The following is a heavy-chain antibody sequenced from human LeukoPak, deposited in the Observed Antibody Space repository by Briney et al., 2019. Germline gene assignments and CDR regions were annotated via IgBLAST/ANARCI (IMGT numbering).Heavy chain of an antibody. CDR1: GFNFRSFS. CDR2: IISGSSYI. J-gene: IGHJ5*02. CDR3: ARPPFEYSSSSGWFDP. D-gene: IGHD6-6*01. Sequence: GGSLRLSCASSGFNFRSFSMNWVRPATGQGLEWVSSIISGSSYIYYADSVKGRFTISRDNAKNSLYLQMNSLRAEDTAVYYCARPPFEYSSSSGWFDPWGQGTLVTVSP. V-gene: IGHV3-21*01.